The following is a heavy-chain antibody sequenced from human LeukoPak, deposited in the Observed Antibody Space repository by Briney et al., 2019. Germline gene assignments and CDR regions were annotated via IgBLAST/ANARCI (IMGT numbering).Heavy chain of an antibody. CDR3: ARLWFGESHFDY. D-gene: IGHD3-10*01. CDR1: SLRSYS. Sequence: SLRSYSMGWIRQPPGKGLEWIGSIYYSGSTYYNPSLKSRVTISVDTSKNQFSLKLSSVTAADTAVYYCARLWFGESHFDYWGQGTLVTVSS. V-gene: IGHV4-39*01. J-gene: IGHJ4*02. CDR2: IYYSGST.